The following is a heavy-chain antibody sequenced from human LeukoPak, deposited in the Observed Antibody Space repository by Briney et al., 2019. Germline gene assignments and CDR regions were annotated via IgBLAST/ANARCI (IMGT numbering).Heavy chain of an antibody. CDR1: GGSISSYY. V-gene: IGHV4-39*01. CDR2: IYSSGST. D-gene: IGHD6-13*01. J-gene: IGHJ4*02. Sequence: SETLSLTCTVSGGSISSYYWGWIRQPPGKGLEWIGSIYSSGSTYYHPSLKSRVTISVDPSKNQFSLKLSSVTAADTAVYYCARHVGGGSSWPEDYWGQGTLVTVSS. CDR3: ARHVGGGSSWPEDY.